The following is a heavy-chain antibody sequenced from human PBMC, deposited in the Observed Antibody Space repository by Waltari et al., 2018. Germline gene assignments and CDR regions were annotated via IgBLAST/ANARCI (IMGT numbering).Heavy chain of an antibody. Sequence: QVQLVESGGGVVQPGRSLRLSCAASGFTFSSYAMHWVRQAPGKGLEWVAVISYDGSNKYYADSVKGRFTISRDNSKNTLYLQMNSLRAEDTAVYYWARGRGLLVGATTTRPDYWGQGTLVTVSS. CDR3: ARGRGLLVGATTTRPDY. V-gene: IGHV3-30-3*01. CDR2: ISYDGSNK. CDR1: GFTFSSYA. D-gene: IGHD1-26*01. J-gene: IGHJ4*02.